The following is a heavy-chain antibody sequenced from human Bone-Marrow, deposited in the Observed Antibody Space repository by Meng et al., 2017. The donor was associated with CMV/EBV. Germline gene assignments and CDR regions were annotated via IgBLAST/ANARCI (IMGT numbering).Heavy chain of an antibody. Sequence: GSLRLSCNVSGGSISSTSYYWGWIRQSPGKGLEWIGSIYSGGSAYYNPSLKSRVVISVDTSKNEFYVNMTSVTAADTAIYYCARAGSPGSRGWYAGMEVWGQGTTVTVSS. CDR2: IYSGGSA. CDR1: GGSISSTSYY. CDR3: ARAGSPGSRGWYAGMEV. V-gene: IGHV4-39*07. J-gene: IGHJ6*02. D-gene: IGHD6-19*01.